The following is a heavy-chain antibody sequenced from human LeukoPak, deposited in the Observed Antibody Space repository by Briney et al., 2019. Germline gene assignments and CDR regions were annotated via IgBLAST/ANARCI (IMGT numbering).Heavy chain of an antibody. D-gene: IGHD3-10*01. CDR1: GYTFTGHY. CDR3: ARGNTGGDYFDY. CDR2: INPNSGST. J-gene: IGHJ4*02. Sequence: ASVKVSCKSSGYTFTGHYVHWVRQAPGQGLVWMGWINPNSGSTSYAQKFQGRVTMTRDMSTSTVYRELSSLRSEDTAVYYCARGNTGGDYFDYWGQGTLVTVSS. V-gene: IGHV1-46*01.